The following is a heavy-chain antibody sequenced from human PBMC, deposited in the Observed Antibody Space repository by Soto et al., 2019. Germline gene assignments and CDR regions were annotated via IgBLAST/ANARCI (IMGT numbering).Heavy chain of an antibody. D-gene: IGHD1-26*01. J-gene: IGHJ4*02. V-gene: IGHV4-61*01. CDR2: IYYSGST. Sequence: PSDTLSLTCTVSGGSVSSGSYYWSWIRQPPGKGLEWIGYIYYSGSTNYNPSLKSRVTISVDTSKNQFSLKLSSVTAADTAVYYCEAQVGASDFDYWGQGTMVTVSS. CDR3: EAQVGASDFDY. CDR1: GGSVSSGSYY.